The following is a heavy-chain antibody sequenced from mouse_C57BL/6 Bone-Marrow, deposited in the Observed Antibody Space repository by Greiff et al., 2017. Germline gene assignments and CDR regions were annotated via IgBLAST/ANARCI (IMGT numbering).Heavy chain of an antibody. D-gene: IGHD2-3*01. CDR3: VCGCWLLPDFEV. CDR1: GYTFTSYG. V-gene: IGHV1-81*01. CDR2: IYPRSGNT. Sequence: QVQLQQSGAELARPGASVKLSCKASGYTFTSYGISWVKQSTGQGLEWIGEIYPRSGNTDYNEKFKGKATLTADKSSSTAYMELHILTSEDAAVYFCVCGCWLLPDFEVWDRGTAVTV. J-gene: IGHJ1*03.